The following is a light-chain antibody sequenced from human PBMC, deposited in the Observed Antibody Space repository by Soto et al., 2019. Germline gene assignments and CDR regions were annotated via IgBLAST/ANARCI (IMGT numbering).Light chain of an antibody. V-gene: IGKV2-30*02. CDR3: MQGRHWPYT. CDR2: HVS. Sequence: DLVVTQSPLSLPVTLGQPASISCRSSQSLIHSDGNTYLHWFQQRPGQSPRRLIYHVSTRDSGVPDRFSGSGSGTDFTLEISRVEAEDVGVYYCMQGRHWPYTFGPGTTVDIK. J-gene: IGKJ3*01. CDR1: QSLIHSDGNTY.